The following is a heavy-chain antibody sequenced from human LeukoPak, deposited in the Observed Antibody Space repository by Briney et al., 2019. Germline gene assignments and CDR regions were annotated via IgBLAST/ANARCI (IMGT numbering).Heavy chain of an antibody. CDR2: IIPIFGTA. CDR3: ASPYYYGSGSPRPFDY. CDR1: GGTFSSYA. D-gene: IGHD3-10*01. Sequence: SVKVSCTASGGTFSSYAISWVRQAPGQGLEWMGGIIPIFGTANYAQKFQGRVTITADESTSTAYMELSSLRSEDTAVYYCASPYYYGSGSPRPFDYWGQGTLVTVSS. J-gene: IGHJ4*02. V-gene: IGHV1-69*01.